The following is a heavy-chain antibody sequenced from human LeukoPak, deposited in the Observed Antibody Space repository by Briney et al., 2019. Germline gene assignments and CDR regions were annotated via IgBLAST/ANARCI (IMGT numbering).Heavy chain of an antibody. J-gene: IGHJ3*02. V-gene: IGHV3-48*01. CDR2: ISSSSSTI. CDR3: AGRYDFWSGYHPLDAFDI. D-gene: IGHD3-3*01. CDR1: GFTFSSYS. Sequence: GGSLRLSCAASGFTFSSYSMNWVRQAPGKGLEWVSYISSSSSTIYYADSVKGRFIISRDNAKNSLYLQMNSLRAEDTAVYYCAGRYDFWSGYHPLDAFDIWGQGTMVTVSS.